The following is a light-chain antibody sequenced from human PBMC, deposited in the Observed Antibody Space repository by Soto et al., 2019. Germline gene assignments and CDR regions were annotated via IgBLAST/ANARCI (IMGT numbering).Light chain of an antibody. J-gene: IGKJ5*01. CDR3: QQYHNWPPIT. CDR2: GAS. CDR1: QSISTN. V-gene: IGKV3D-15*01. Sequence: ETLMTPSPANLSLSPGETATLSCRARQSISTNLAWYQQKLGQAPRLLIYGASTRATGIPARFSGSGSGTEFTLTISSLQSEDFAVYYCQQYHNWPPITFGQGTRLEIK.